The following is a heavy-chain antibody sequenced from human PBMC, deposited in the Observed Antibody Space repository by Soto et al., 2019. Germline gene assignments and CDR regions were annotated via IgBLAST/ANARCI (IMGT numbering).Heavy chain of an antibody. CDR1: GYTFTNYA. J-gene: IGHJ4*02. D-gene: IGHD5-12*01. Sequence: ASVKVSCKASGYTFTNYAIHWVRQAPGQRLEWMGFINGCNGDTRHSQNLKGRVTITRDTSATTAHMELSSMRSEDTSIYYCARRGYDDHVALHXWGQVTQVTVSX. CDR2: INGCNGDT. V-gene: IGHV1-3*01. CDR3: ARRGYDDHVALHX.